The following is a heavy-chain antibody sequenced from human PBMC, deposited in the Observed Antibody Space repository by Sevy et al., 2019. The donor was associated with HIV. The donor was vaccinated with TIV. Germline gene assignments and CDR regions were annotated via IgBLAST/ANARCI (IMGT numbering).Heavy chain of an antibody. Sequence: GGSLRLSCAASGFTFSAYDMNWVRQAPGKGLEWVSYISSSGSTIYYADSVKGRFTISRDNAKNSLYLQMNSLRAEDTAVYYCARDDRGYSGYDRGNFDYWGQGTLVTISS. J-gene: IGHJ4*02. D-gene: IGHD5-12*01. CDR3: ARDDRGYSGYDRGNFDY. CDR1: GFTFSAYD. V-gene: IGHV3-48*03. CDR2: ISSSGSTI.